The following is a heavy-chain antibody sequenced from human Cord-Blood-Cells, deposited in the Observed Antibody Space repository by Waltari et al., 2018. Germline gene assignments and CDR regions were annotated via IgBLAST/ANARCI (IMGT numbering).Heavy chain of an antibody. CDR1: GGTFSSYT. CDR3: ARDGGLGGDWYFDL. D-gene: IGHD2-21*01. J-gene: IGHJ2*01. Sequence: QVQLVQSGAEVKKPGSSVKVSCKASGGTFSSYTLSWERKAPGQGLEWMGRIIPILGIANYAQKFQGRVTITADKSTSTAYMELSSLRSEDTAVYYCARDGGLGGDWYFDLWGRGTLVTVSS. CDR2: IIPILGIA. V-gene: IGHV1-69*08.